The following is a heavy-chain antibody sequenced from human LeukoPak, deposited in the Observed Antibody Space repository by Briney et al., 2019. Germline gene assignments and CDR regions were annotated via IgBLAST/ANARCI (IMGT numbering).Heavy chain of an antibody. V-gene: IGHV3-15*01. CDR2: IKSKTDGGTT. CDR1: GFTFSNAW. CDR3: TTSIDILTGWDYFDC. Sequence: GGSLRLSCAASGFTFSNAWMSWVRQAPGRGLEWVGRIKSKTDGGTTDYAAPVKGRFTISRDDSKNTLYLQMNSLKTEDTAVYYCTTSIDILTGWDYFDCRGQGTLVTVSS. J-gene: IGHJ4*02. D-gene: IGHD3-9*01.